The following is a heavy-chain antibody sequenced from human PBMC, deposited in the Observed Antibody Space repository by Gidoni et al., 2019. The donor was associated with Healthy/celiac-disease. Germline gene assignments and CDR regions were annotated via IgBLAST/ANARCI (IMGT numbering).Heavy chain of an antibody. V-gene: IGHV3-15*07. CDR1: GFTFSNAW. J-gene: IGHJ6*03. CDR2: IKSKTDGGTT. Sequence: EVQLVESGGGLVKPGGSLRLSCAASGFTFSNAWMNWVRQAPGKGLEWVGRIKSKTDGGTTDYAAPVKGRFTISRDDSKNTLYLQMNSLKTEDTAVYYCTTEVYPLPSYYYYYYMDVWGKGTTVTVSS. CDR3: TTEVYPLPSYYYYYYMDV.